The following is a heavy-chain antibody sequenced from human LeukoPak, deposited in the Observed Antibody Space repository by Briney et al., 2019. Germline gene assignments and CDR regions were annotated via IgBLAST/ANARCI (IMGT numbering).Heavy chain of an antibody. J-gene: IGHJ5*02. D-gene: IGHD4-17*01. CDR3: ARDRSPTATYASNWFDP. CDR1: GYTFTSYG. V-gene: IGHV1-18*01. Sequence: ASVKVSCKASGYTFTSYGISWVRQAPGQGLEWMGWISAYNGNTNYAQKLQGRVTMTTDTSTSTAYMELRSLRSDDTAVYCCARDRSPTATYASNWFDPWGQGTLVTVSS. CDR2: ISAYNGNT.